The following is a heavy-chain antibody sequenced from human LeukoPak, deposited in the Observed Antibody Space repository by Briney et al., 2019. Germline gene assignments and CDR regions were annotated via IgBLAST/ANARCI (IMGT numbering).Heavy chain of an antibody. CDR1: GFGFSRYA. V-gene: IGHV3-74*03. Sequence: PGGSLRLSCAASGFGFSRYAMTWVRQAPGKGLVWVSRINSDGSRRMYADSVKGRFTISRDNAKNTLYLQMNSLRAEDTATYFCTRGGYCGADNCYSGGDYFDPWGQGTLVTVSS. D-gene: IGHD2-15*01. CDR3: TRGGYCGADNCYSGGDYFDP. CDR2: INSDGSRR. J-gene: IGHJ5*02.